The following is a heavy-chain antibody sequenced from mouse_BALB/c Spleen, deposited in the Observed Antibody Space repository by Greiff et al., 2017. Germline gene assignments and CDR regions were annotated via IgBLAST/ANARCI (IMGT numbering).Heavy chain of an antibody. J-gene: IGHJ2*01. V-gene: IGHV1-54*03. CDR3: ARYYRYYFDY. D-gene: IGHD2-14*01. CDR2: INPGSGGT. Sequence: VQLQQSGAELVRPGTSVKVSCKASGYAFTNYLIEWVKQRPGQGLEWIGVINPGSGGTNYNEKFKGKATLTADKSSSTAYMQLSSLTSDDSAVYVCARYYRYYFDYWGQGTTLTVSS. CDR1: GYAFTNYL.